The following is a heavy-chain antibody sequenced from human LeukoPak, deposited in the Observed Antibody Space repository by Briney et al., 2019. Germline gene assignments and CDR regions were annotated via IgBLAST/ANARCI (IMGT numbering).Heavy chain of an antibody. J-gene: IGHJ5*02. V-gene: IGHV4-59*08. CDR1: GGSISSYY. D-gene: IGHD4-23*01. Sequence: SETLSLTCTVSGGSISSYYWSRIRQPPGKGLEWIGYIYYSGSTNYNPSLKSRVTISVDTSKNQFSLKLSSVTAADTAVYYCARQKVVTPGPINWFDPWGQGTLVTVSS. CDR2: IYYSGST. CDR3: ARQKVVTPGPINWFDP.